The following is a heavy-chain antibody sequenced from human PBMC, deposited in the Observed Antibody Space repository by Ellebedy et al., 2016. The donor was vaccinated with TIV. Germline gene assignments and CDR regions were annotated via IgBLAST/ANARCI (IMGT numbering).Heavy chain of an antibody. J-gene: IGHJ6*03. CDR1: GFTFDDYA. CDR2: INWNSGNI. Sequence: GGSLRLSCAASGFTFDDYAMHWVRQAPGEGLEWVSGINWNSGNIGYADSVKGRFTISRDNAKNSLYLQMNSLRAEDTALYYCAKGRDTMIRGVTYYYMDVWGKGTTVTVSS. CDR3: AKGRDTMIRGVTYYYMDV. V-gene: IGHV3-9*01. D-gene: IGHD3-10*01.